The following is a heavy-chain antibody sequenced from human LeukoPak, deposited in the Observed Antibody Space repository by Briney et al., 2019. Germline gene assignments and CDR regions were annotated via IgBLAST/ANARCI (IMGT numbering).Heavy chain of an antibody. J-gene: IGHJ5*02. V-gene: IGHV1-46*01. CDR2: INPSGGST. CDR1: GYTFTSYY. D-gene: IGHD5-12*01. CDR3: ARDQEGYSGYDSNWFDP. Sequence: ASVTVSCKASGYTFTSYYMHWVRQAPGQGLEWMGIINPSGGSTSYAQKFQGRVTMTRDTSTSTVYMELSNLRSEDTAVYYCARDQEGYSGYDSNWFDPWGQGTLVTVSS.